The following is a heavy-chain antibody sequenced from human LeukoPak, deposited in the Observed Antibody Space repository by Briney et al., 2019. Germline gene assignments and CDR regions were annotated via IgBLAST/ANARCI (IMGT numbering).Heavy chain of an antibody. V-gene: IGHV3-30*02. Sequence: SLRLSCAAATFTFSSYCIHWVRHAPEKWLEWVAFIRNNGSNKYNAGCVKDRFNIYRDNSKNTLNLKMNSLRAEDTAVYYCAKEDFGVVIIGPHFDYWGQGTLVMVSS. CDR3: AKEDFGVVIIGPHFDY. D-gene: IGHD3-3*01. CDR2: IRNNGSNK. CDR1: TFTFSSYC. J-gene: IGHJ4*02.